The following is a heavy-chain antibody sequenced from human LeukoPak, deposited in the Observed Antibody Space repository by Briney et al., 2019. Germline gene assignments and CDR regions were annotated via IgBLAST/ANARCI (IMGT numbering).Heavy chain of an antibody. Sequence: GGSLRLSCAASGFTFSSYAMSWVRQAPGKGLEWVSAISGSGGSTYYADSVKGRFTISRDNSKNTLYLQMNSLRAGDTAVYYCARANYDFWGGMDVWGQGTTVTVSS. V-gene: IGHV3-23*01. CDR2: ISGSGGST. CDR1: GFTFSSYA. D-gene: IGHD3-3*01. CDR3: ARANYDFWGGMDV. J-gene: IGHJ6*02.